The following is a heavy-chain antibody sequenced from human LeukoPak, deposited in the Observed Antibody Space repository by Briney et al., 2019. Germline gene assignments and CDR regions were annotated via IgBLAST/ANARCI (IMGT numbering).Heavy chain of an antibody. CDR3: ARDRRLFYCDMDV. V-gene: IGHV3-33*01. D-gene: IGHD3-10*01. Sequence: GGSLRLSCAASGFTFSSYGMHWVRQAPCKGLEWVAFVWYDGNNKFYGDSVKGRFIISRDNSKNTLYLQMDSLRAEDTAVYFCARDRRLFYCDMDVWGQGTTVTVS. J-gene: IGHJ6*02. CDR2: VWYDGNNK. CDR1: GFTFSSYG.